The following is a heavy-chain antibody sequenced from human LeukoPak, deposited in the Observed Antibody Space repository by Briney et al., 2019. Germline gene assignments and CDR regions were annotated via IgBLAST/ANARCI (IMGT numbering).Heavy chain of an antibody. V-gene: IGHV3-30*02. CDR2: IPYGGSNK. CDR1: GFTFSGYG. D-gene: IGHD2-15*01. CDR3: SIMAANSFDY. J-gene: IGHJ4*02. Sequence: GGSLRLSCAASGFTFSGYGMHWVRQGPGKGLEWVAFIPYGGSNKQYADSVKGRFTISRDNSKNTLYLQMSSLRPEDTAVYFCSIMAANSFDYWGQGTLVTVSS.